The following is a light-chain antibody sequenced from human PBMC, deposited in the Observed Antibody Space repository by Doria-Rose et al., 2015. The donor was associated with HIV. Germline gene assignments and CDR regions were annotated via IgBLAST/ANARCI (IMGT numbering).Light chain of an antibody. CDR3: QQYYDTPS. V-gene: IGKV4-1*01. CDR2: WAS. J-gene: IGKJ3*01. Sequence: DIRVTRSPESLGMSLGERATLNCKSNQSLLYTSKNYLAWYQQKPGQPPKLVIYWASTRQSGFPARFSGSGSGTDFTLTISSLEAEDVAVYYCQQYYDTPSFGPGTTVDIK. CDR1: QSLLYTSKNY.